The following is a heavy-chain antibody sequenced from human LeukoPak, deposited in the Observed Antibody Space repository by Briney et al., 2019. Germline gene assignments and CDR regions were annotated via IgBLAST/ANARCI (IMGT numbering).Heavy chain of an antibody. D-gene: IGHD6-6*01. CDR2: IYYSGST. J-gene: IGHJ4*02. V-gene: IGHV4-59*01. CDR1: GGSISTYY. Sequence: SETLSLTCTVSGGSISTYYWSWIRQPPGKGLEWIGYIYYSGSTNYNPSLKSRVTISVDTSKNQFSLKLNSVTAADTAVYYCARGKFPRYSSSSQNFDYWGQGTLVTVSS. CDR3: ARGKFPRYSSSSQNFDY.